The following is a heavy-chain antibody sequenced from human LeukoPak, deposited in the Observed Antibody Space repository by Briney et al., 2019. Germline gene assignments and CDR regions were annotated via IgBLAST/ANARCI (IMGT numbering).Heavy chain of an antibody. CDR1: GFTFSSYA. V-gene: IGHV3-23*01. D-gene: IGHD6-13*01. CDR3: AKDPGIAAGRGYFFDY. Sequence: GGSLRLSCAASGFTFSSYAMSWVRQAPGKGLEWVSALSGSGGSTYYADSVKGRFTISRDNSKYTLYLQMNSLRADDTAVYYCAKDPGIAAGRGYFFDYWGQGTLVTVSS. CDR2: LSGSGGST. J-gene: IGHJ4*02.